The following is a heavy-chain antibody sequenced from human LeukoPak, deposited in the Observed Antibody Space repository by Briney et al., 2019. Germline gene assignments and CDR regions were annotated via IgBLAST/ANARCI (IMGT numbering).Heavy chain of an antibody. CDR1: GFAFSSYA. V-gene: IGHV3-33*01. Sequence: GGSLRLSCVASGFAFSSYAMHWVRQTPGKGLEWVAVIWYDGSHRYYSDSVKGRFTISRDNSKNTLYLQTNSLRAEDTAVYYCAHISSSWPDYWGQGTLVTVSS. D-gene: IGHD6-13*01. CDR3: AHISSSWPDY. J-gene: IGHJ4*02. CDR2: IWYDGSHR.